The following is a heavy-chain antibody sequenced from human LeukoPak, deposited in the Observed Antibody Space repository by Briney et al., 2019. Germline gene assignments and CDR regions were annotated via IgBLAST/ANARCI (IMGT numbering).Heavy chain of an antibody. CDR2: IDPNSGGT. CDR1: GYTFTGYY. J-gene: IGHJ6*03. V-gene: IGHV1-2*06. D-gene: IGHD3-22*01. CDR3: ARDLGYYDSSGYYYYYYYMDV. Sequence: GASVKVSCKASGYTFTGYYMHWVRQAPGQGLEWMGRIDPNSGGTNYAQKFQGRVTMTRDTSISPAYMELSRLGSDDTAVYYCARDLGYYDSSGYYYYYYYMDVWGKGTTVTVSS.